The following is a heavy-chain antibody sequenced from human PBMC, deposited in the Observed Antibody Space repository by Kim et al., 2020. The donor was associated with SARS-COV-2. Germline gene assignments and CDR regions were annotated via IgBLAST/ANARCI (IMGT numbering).Heavy chain of an antibody. CDR2: INSDGSST. CDR1: GFTFSSYW. D-gene: IGHD3-22*01. Sequence: GGSLRLSCAASGFTFSSYWMHWVRQAPGKVLVWVSRINSDGSSTSYADSVKGRFTISRDNAKNTLYLQMNSLRAEDTAVYYCASSIVVVKGYGMDVWGQGTTVTVSS. J-gene: IGHJ6*02. V-gene: IGHV3-74*01. CDR3: ASSIVVVKGYGMDV.